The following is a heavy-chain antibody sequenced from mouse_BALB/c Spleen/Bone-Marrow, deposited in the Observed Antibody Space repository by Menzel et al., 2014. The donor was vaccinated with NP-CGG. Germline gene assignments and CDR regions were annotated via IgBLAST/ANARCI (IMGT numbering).Heavy chain of an antibody. J-gene: IGHJ2*01. CDR3: ARDYYGSSVY. CDR1: GFTFSSYG. D-gene: IGHD1-1*01. CDR2: INSNGGST. Sequence: EGHLVESGGGLVQPGGSLILSFAASGFTFSSYGMSWVRQTPDKRLELVATINSNGGSTYYPDSGKGRFTISRDNAKNTLYLQMSSLKSEDTAMYYCARDYYGSSVYWGQGPPRSASS. V-gene: IGHV5-6-3*01.